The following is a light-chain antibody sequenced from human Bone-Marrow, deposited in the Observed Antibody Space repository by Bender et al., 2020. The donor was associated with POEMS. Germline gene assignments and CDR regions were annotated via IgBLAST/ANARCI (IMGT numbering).Light chain of an antibody. CDR2: EDT. J-gene: IGLJ3*02. V-gene: IGLV2-23*01. CDR1: SSDVGRYNL. Sequence: QSALTQPASVSGSPGQSITISCTGTSSDVGRYNLVSWYQQHPGKAPKLMIYEDTERPSGVSNRFSCSKSGNTASLTISGLQAEDEADYYCCSYPGCGVFGGGTKLTVL. CDR3: CSYPGCGV.